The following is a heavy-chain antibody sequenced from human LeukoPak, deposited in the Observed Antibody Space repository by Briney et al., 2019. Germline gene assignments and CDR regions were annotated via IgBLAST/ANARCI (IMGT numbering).Heavy chain of an antibody. CDR1: GFTVSSNY. D-gene: IGHD3-3*01. CDR3: AKAFCSEKQCTLDS. CDR2: IYSGGST. Sequence: GGSLRLSCAASGFTVSSNYMSWVRQAPGKGLEWVSVIYSGGSTYYADSVKGRFTISRDNSKNTLYLQMNSLRAEDTAVYYCAKAFCSEKQCTLDSWGQGTLVSVSS. J-gene: IGHJ4*02. V-gene: IGHV3-53*01.